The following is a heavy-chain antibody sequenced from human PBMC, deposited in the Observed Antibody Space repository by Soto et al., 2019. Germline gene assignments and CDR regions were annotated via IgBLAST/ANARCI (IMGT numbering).Heavy chain of an antibody. CDR2: ISYSAST. CDR1: GGSISSGGYY. D-gene: IGHD3-10*01. V-gene: IGHV4-31*02. J-gene: IGHJ6*02. CDR3: ARVPRANRGRDYYGMDV. Sequence: PSETLSLTCTVSGGSISSGGYYCSWIRQHPGEGLEWIGYISYSASTYYNPSLKGRVSISVDTSENQFSLRLSSVTAADTAVYYCARVPRANRGRDYYGMDVWGQGTTVTVSS.